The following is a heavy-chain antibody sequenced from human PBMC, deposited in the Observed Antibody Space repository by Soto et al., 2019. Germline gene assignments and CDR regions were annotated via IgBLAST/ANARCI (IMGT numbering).Heavy chain of an antibody. CDR3: AKEALPYCGGDCYPYFDY. D-gene: IGHD2-21*02. V-gene: IGHV3-23*01. J-gene: IGHJ4*02. CDR2: ISGSGGST. CDR1: GFTFSSYA. Sequence: LRLSCAASGFTFSSYAMSWVRQAPGKGLEWVSAISGSGGSTYYADSVKGRFTISRDNSKNTLYLQMNSLRAEDTAVYYCAKEALPYCGGDCYPYFDYWGQGTLVTVSS.